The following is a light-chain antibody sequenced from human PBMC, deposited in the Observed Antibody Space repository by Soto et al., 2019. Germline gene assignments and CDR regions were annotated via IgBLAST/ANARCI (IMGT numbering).Light chain of an antibody. V-gene: IGLV2-14*03. Sequence: QSVLTQPASVSGSPGQSITISCTGTSSDVGGYNYVSWYQHHPGKAPKLMIYHVTNRPSGVSNRFSGSKSGNTASLTISGLQAEDEGDYYCSSFTSSKTVVFGGGTKLTVL. CDR3: SSFTSSKTVV. J-gene: IGLJ2*01. CDR2: HVT. CDR1: SSDVGGYNY.